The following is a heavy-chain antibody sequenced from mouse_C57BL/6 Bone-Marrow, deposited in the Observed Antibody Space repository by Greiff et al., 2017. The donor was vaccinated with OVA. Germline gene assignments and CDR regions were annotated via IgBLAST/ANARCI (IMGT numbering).Heavy chain of an antibody. V-gene: IGHV5-6*01. CDR3: ARQDPYYAMDY. CDR2: ISSGGSYT. J-gene: IGHJ4*01. CDR1: GFTFSSYG. Sequence: EVQVVESGGDLVKPGGSLKLSCAASGFTFSSYGMSWVRQTPDKRLEWVATISSGGSYTYYPDSVKGRFTISRDNAKNTLYLQMSSLKSEDTAMYYCARQDPYYAMDYWGQGTSVTVSS.